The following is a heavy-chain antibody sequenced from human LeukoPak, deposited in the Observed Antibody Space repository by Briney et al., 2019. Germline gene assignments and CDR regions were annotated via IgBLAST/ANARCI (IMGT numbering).Heavy chain of an antibody. CDR2: TYYSGST. CDR1: GGSISSSSYY. Sequence: PSETLSLTCTVSGGSISSSSYYWGWIRQPPGKGLEWIGSTYYSGSTYYNPSLKSRVTISVDTSKNQFSLKLSSVTAADTAVYYCARLEFWFDPWGQGTLVTVSS. V-gene: IGHV4-39*01. J-gene: IGHJ5*02. CDR3: ARLEFWFDP.